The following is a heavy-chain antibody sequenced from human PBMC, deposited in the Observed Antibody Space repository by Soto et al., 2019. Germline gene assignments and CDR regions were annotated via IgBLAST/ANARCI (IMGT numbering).Heavy chain of an antibody. Sequence: SSETLSLTCAVYGGSFSGYYWSWIRQPPGKGLEWIGEINHSGSTNYNPSLKSRVTISVDTSKNQFSLKLSSVTAADTAVYYCARGVEAPTLIVVVVAESYYFDYWGQGTLVPVSS. V-gene: IGHV4-34*01. J-gene: IGHJ4*02. D-gene: IGHD2-15*01. CDR3: ARGVEAPTLIVVVVAESYYFDY. CDR1: GGSFSGYY. CDR2: INHSGST.